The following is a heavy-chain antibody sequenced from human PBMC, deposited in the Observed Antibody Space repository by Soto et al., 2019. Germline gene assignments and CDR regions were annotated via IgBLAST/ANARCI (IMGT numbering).Heavy chain of an antibody. D-gene: IGHD4-4*01. CDR1: GGTFSSYA. CDR3: AREGGDYSNYVNWFDP. Sequence: ASVKVSCKASGGTFSSYAISWVRQAPGQGLEWMGGIIPIFGTANYAQKFQGRVTITADESTSTAYMELSSLRSEDTAVYYCAREGGDYSNYVNWFDPWGQGTLVTVSS. J-gene: IGHJ5*02. V-gene: IGHV1-69*13. CDR2: IIPIFGTA.